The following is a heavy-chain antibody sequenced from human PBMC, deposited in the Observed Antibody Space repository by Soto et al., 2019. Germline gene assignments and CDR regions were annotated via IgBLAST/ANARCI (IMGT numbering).Heavy chain of an antibody. D-gene: IGHD3-22*01. J-gene: IGHJ5*02. V-gene: IGHV4-59*08. CDR1: GVSIISYY. CDR3: ARHDVLDNSPCSTGRWFDP. Sequence: SETLSLTCTISGVSIISYYWSWLLQPPGKGLEWIGYIYYSGSTNYNPSLKSRVTISVDTSKNQFSLNLRSVTTADTAMYYCARHDVLDNSPCSTGRWFDPWGQGTLVTVSS. CDR2: IYYSGST.